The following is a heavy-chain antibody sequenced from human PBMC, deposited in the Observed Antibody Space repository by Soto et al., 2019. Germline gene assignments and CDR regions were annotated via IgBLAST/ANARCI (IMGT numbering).Heavy chain of an antibody. CDR1: GGSISSGGYS. J-gene: IGHJ5*02. Sequence: QLTLQESGSGLVKPSKTLSLTFAVSGGSISSGGYSWSWIRQPPGKGLEGIGYSYHSGSTYYNPSLKSRVTISVDRSQNQFSLKLSSVTAADTAVYYCARVPGPWAQGTLVTFST. V-gene: IGHV4-30-2*01. CDR3: ARVPGP. CDR2: SYHSGST.